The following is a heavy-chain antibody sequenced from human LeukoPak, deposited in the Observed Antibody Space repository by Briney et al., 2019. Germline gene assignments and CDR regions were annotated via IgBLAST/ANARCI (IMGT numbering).Heavy chain of an antibody. CDR1: GFTFSSYE. D-gene: IGHD2-2*01. J-gene: IGHJ4*02. CDR3: ARDPLTPYCSSTSCYQDY. Sequence: GGSLRLSCAASGFTFSSYEMNWVRQAPGKGLEWLSYINHDGETIYYADSVKGRLTISRDNAKNSVYLQMNSLRAEDTAVYYCARDPLTPYCSSTSCYQDYWGQGTLVTVSS. V-gene: IGHV3-48*03. CDR2: INHDGETI.